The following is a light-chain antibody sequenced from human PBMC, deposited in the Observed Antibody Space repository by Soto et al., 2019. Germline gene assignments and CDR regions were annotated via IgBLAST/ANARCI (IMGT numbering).Light chain of an antibody. J-gene: IGLJ2*01. CDR2: DVS. CDR1: SSDVGAYNY. Sequence: QSALTQPASVSGSPGESITISCTGTSSDVGAYNYVSWYQQHPGKAPKLLIYDVSNRPSGVSTRFSGSKSGNTASLTISGLQAEDEADYYCSSYTSTNSLFGGGTQLTVL. CDR3: SSYTSTNSL. V-gene: IGLV2-14*03.